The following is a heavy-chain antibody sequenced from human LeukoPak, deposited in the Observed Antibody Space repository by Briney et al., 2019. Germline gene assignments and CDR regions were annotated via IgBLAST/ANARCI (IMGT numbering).Heavy chain of an antibody. CDR2: IYHSGST. D-gene: IGHD4-17*01. CDR3: ARVGGYGDCVFDY. Sequence: SETLSLTCAVSGGSISSSNWWSWVRQPPGKGLEWIGEIYHSGSTNYNPSLKSRVTISVDKSKNQFSLKLSSVTAADTAVYYCARVGGYGDCVFDYWGQGTLVTVSS. CDR1: GGSISSSNW. J-gene: IGHJ4*02. V-gene: IGHV4-4*02.